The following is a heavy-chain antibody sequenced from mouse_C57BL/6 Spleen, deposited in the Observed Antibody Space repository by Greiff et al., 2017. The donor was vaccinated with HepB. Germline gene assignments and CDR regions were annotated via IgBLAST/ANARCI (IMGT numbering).Heavy chain of an antibody. CDR3: ARMGTWGYAMDY. CDR2: IDPNSGGT. CDR1: GYTFTSYW. Sequence: QVQLQQPGAEPVKPGASVKLSCKASGYTFTSYWMHWVKQRPGRGPEWIGRIDPNSGGTKYNEKFKSKATLTVDKPSSTAYMQLSSLTSEDSAVYYCARMGTWGYAMDYWGQGTSVTVSS. J-gene: IGHJ4*01. V-gene: IGHV1-72*01. D-gene: IGHD3-3*01.